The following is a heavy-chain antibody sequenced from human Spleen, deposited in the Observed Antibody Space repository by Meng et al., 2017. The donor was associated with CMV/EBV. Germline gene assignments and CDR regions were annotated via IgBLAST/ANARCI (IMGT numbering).Heavy chain of an antibody. Sequence: SETLSLTCTVSGYSIRSGYYWGWIRQPPGKGLEWIGSIYHSGSTYYNPSLKSRVTISVDTSKNQFSLKLSSVSAADTAVYYCATSGWSRLLYWGQGTLVTVSS. CDR1: GYSIRSGYY. D-gene: IGHD6-19*01. CDR3: ATSGWSRLLY. V-gene: IGHV4-38-2*02. J-gene: IGHJ4*02. CDR2: IYHSGST.